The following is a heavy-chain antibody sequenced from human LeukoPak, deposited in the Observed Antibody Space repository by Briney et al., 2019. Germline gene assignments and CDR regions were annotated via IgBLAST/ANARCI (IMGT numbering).Heavy chain of an antibody. CDR2: IYYSGST. CDR3: ARDNKKTHYDFWSGLNWFDP. J-gene: IGHJ5*02. CDR1: GGSLSSYY. V-gene: IGHV4-59*01. Sequence: SETLSLTCTVSGGSLSSYYWSWIRQPPGKGLEWIGYIYYSGSTNYNPSLKSRVTISVDTSKNQFSLKLSSVTAADTAVYYCARDNKKTHYDFWSGLNWFDPWGQGTLVTVSS. D-gene: IGHD3-3*01.